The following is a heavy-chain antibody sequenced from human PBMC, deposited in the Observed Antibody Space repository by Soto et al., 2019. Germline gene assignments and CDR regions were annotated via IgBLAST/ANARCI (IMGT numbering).Heavy chain of an antibody. J-gene: IGHJ4*02. Sequence: PGGSLRLSCAASGFTFSSYGMHWVRQAPGKGLEWVSAISGSGGSTYYADSVKGRFTISRDNSKNTLYLQMNSLRAEDTAVYYCAKEPPEYGSGKGYFDYWGQGTLVTVSS. D-gene: IGHD3-10*01. V-gene: IGHV3-23*01. CDR2: ISGSGGST. CDR3: AKEPPEYGSGKGYFDY. CDR1: GFTFSSYG.